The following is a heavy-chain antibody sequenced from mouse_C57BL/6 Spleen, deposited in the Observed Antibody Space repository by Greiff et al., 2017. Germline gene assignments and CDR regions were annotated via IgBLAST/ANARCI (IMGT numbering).Heavy chain of an antibody. CDR2: IYPGDGDT. J-gene: IGHJ2*01. D-gene: IGHD2-3*01. Sequence: VQLLQSGPELVKPGASVKLSCTASGYAFSSSWMNWVKQRPGKGLEWIGRIYPGDGDTNYNGKLKGKATLTADKSSSTAYMQLSSLTSEDSAVYFCARSCDGYYDYWGQGTTLTVSS. V-gene: IGHV1-82*01. CDR3: ARSCDGYYDY. CDR1: GYAFSSSW.